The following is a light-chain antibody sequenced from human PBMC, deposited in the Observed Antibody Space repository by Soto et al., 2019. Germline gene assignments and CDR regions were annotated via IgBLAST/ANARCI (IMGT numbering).Light chain of an antibody. CDR2: DAS. V-gene: IGKV3-15*01. J-gene: IGKJ4*01. Sequence: EIVMTQSPATLSVSPGERGTLSCRASQSVNSNLAWYQQKPGQAPRLLIYDASTRATGIPARFSGSGSGTEFTLTISSLQSEEFAVYYCQQYHNWLTFGGGTKVEIK. CDR3: QQYHNWLT. CDR1: QSVNSN.